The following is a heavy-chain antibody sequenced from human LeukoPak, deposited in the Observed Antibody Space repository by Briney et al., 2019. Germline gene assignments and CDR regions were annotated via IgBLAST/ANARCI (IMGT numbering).Heavy chain of an antibody. Sequence: PSETLSLTCTVSNYSINSGYYWSWIRQPPGKGLEWIGEINHSGSTNYNPSLKSRVTISVDTSKNQFSLKLSSVTAADTAVYYCASGYQLLLSWGQGTLVTVSS. J-gene: IGHJ4*02. V-gene: IGHV4-34*01. D-gene: IGHD2-2*01. CDR2: INHSGST. CDR1: NYSINSGYY. CDR3: ASGYQLLLS.